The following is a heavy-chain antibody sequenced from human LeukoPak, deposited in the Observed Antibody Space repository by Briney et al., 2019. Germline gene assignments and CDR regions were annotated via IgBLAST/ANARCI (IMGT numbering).Heavy chain of an antibody. V-gene: IGHV1-8*01. D-gene: IGHD1-26*01. J-gene: IGHJ4*02. CDR2: MSPNSGNT. CDR1: GYTFTSYD. Sequence: ASVKVSCKASGYTFTSYDINWVRQATGQGLEWMGWMSPNSGNTGYAQKFQGRVTMTRNTSISTAYMELSSLRSEDTAVYYCALGSYYGSDFDYWGQGTLVTVSS. CDR3: ALGSYYGSDFDY.